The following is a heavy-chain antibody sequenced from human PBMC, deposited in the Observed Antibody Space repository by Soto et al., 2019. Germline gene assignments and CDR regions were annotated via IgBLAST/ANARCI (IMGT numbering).Heavy chain of an antibody. V-gene: IGHV3-21*01. Sequence: GGSLRLSCAASGFTFSSYSMNWVRQAPGKGLEWVSSISSSSSYIYYADSVKGRFTISRDNAKNSLYLQMNSLRAEDTAVYYCARGKTCSSTSCYGIRDDDWGQGTLVTVSS. CDR2: ISSSSSYI. J-gene: IGHJ4*02. D-gene: IGHD2-2*01. CDR3: ARGKTCSSTSCYGIRDDD. CDR1: GFTFSSYS.